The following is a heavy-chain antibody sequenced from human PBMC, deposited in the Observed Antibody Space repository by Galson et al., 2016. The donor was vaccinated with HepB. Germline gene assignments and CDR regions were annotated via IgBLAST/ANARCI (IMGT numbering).Heavy chain of an antibody. Sequence: SLRLSCAASGFSFSDYSMNWVRQAPGKGLEWVSSISSSSSYIYYADSVKGRFTISRDNPKNTLYLQMNSLRAEDTAVYYCAKDRRLLWFGEFNYYMDVWGKGTTVTVSS. CDR1: GFSFSDYS. D-gene: IGHD3-10*01. CDR2: ISSSSSYI. V-gene: IGHV3-21*04. J-gene: IGHJ6*03. CDR3: AKDRRLLWFGEFNYYMDV.